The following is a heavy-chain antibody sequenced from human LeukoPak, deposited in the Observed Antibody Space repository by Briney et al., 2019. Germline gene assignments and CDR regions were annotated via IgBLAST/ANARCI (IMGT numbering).Heavy chain of an antibody. J-gene: IGHJ4*02. CDR1: GFIFRNYA. CDR2: ITGSGDTT. CDR3: AKWGDYDILTGYYVSDF. D-gene: IGHD3-9*01. V-gene: IGHV3-23*01. Sequence: GGSLRLSCAASGFIFRNYAMSWVRQAPGKGLEWVSAITGSGDTTYYADSVKGRFTISRDNSKNTLYVEMNTLRAEDTAVYYCAKWGDYDILTGYYVSDFWGQETLVTVSS.